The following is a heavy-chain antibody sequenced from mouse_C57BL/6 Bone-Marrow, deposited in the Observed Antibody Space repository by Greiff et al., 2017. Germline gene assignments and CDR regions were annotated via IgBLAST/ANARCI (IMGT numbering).Heavy chain of an antibody. D-gene: IGHD4-1*01. V-gene: IGHV1-64*01. Sequence: QVQLQQPGAELVRPGASVTLSCKASGYTFTSYWMHWVKQRPGQGLEWIGMIHPNSGSTNYNEKFKSKATLTVDKASSTAYMQLSSLTSEDSAVYDCARERSGAWFAYWGQGTLVTVSA. J-gene: IGHJ3*01. CDR2: IHPNSGST. CDR3: ARERSGAWFAY. CDR1: GYTFTSYW.